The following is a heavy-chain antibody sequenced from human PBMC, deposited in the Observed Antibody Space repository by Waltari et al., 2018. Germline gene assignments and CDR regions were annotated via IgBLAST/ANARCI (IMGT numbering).Heavy chain of an antibody. V-gene: IGHV1-46*01. D-gene: IGHD6-13*01. Sequence: QVQLVQSGAEVKKPGASVKVSCKASGYTFTRYYMHWVRQAPGQGLEGMGIINPSGGSTSYAQKFQVRVTMTRDTSTSTVYMERSSLRSEDTAVYYCARDLNIAAALGYWGQGTLVTVSS. CDR1: GYTFTRYY. CDR2: INPSGGST. J-gene: IGHJ4*02. CDR3: ARDLNIAAALGY.